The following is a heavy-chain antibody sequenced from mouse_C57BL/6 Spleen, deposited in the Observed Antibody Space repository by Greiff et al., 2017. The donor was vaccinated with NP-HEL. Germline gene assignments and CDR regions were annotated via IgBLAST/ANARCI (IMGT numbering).Heavy chain of an antibody. CDR3: ARYYGNYVGFAY. CDR1: GFTFTDYY. J-gene: IGHJ3*01. CDR2: IRNKANGYTT. D-gene: IGHD2-1*01. Sequence: EVMLVESGGGLVQPGGSLSLSCAASGFTFTDYYMSWVRQPPGKALEWLGFIRNKANGYTTEYSASVKGRFTISRDNSQSILYLQMNALRAEDSATYYCARYYGNYVGFAYWGQGTLVTVSA. V-gene: IGHV7-3*01.